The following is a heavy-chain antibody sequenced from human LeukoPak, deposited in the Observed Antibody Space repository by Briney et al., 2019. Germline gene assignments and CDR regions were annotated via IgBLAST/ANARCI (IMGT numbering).Heavy chain of an antibody. V-gene: IGHV4-59*07. CDR3: ARLIAAAAPEEYNYYYQMDV. J-gene: IGHJ6*03. CDR2: IYYRRST. Sequence: DPLTLPCTVSGGSISRCYGSGIRQPPGKGLEGVGYIYYRRSTNYNPSLKSRVTISVDTSKNQFSLKLSSVTAADTAVYYCARLIAAAAPEEYNYYYQMDVWGKGTTVTISS. CDR1: GGSISRCY. D-gene: IGHD6-13*01.